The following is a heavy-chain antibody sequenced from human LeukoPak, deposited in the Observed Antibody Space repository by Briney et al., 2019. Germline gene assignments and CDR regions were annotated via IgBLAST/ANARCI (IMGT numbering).Heavy chain of an antibody. J-gene: IGHJ5*02. Sequence: ASVKVSCKVSGYTLTELPMHWVRQAPGKGLEWMGGFDPEDGETIYAQKFQGRVTMTEDTSTDTAYMELSSLGSEDTAVYYCATEGYCSGGSCSLGWFDPWGQGTRVTVSS. CDR2: FDPEDGET. V-gene: IGHV1-24*01. CDR3: ATEGYCSGGSCSLGWFDP. D-gene: IGHD2-15*01. CDR1: GYTLTELP.